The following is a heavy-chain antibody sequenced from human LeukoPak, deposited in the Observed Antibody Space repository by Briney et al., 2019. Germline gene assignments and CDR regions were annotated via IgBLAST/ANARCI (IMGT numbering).Heavy chain of an antibody. D-gene: IGHD6-19*01. V-gene: IGHV4-34*01. CDR3: ARGGAVAGYRSPLKNHFDS. CDR2: VSHSGHT. CDR1: GGSFSAYY. J-gene: IGHJ4*02. Sequence: PSETLSLTCGVYGGSFSAYYWTWIRQTPGKGLEWIGEVSHSGHTEYNPSPRSRVTILLDTSKNKFSLSVKSVTAADTAVYYCARGGAVAGYRSPLKNHFDSWGQGSLVTVSS.